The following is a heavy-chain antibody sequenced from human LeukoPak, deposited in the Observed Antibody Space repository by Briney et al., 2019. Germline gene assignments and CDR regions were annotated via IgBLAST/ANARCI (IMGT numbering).Heavy chain of an antibody. D-gene: IGHD1-26*01. CDR1: GYTLTELS. J-gene: IGHJ4*02. CDR2: FDPGDGET. V-gene: IGHV1-24*01. CDR3: ARGGATADDY. Sequence: ASVKVSCKVSGYTLTELSMHWVRQAPGKGLEWMGGFDPGDGETIYAQKFQGRVTMTTDTSTSTAYMELRSLRSDDTAVYYCARGGATADDYWGQGTLVTVSS.